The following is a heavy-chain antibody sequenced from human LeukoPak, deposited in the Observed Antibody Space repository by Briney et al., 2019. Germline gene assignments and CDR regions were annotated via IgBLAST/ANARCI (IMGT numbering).Heavy chain of an antibody. J-gene: IGHJ5*02. CDR2: INHSGST. D-gene: IGHD6-13*01. V-gene: IGHV4-34*01. CDR1: GGSFGGYY. CDR3: ARHGSRQSGQQLEIIPNWFDP. Sequence: PSETLSLTCAVYGGSFGGYYWSWIRQPPGKGLEWIGEINHSGSTNCNPSLKSRVTISVDTSKNQFSLKLSSVTAADTAVYYCARHGSRQSGQQLEIIPNWFDPWGQGTLVTVSS.